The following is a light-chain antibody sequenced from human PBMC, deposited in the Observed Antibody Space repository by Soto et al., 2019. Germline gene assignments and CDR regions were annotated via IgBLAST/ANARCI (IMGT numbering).Light chain of an antibody. J-gene: IGKJ4*01. Sequence: EIVLTQSPATLSLSPGERAALSCRASQSVSSHLAWYQQKPGQAPRLLIYDASNSATGIPPMFSCSGSGTVFTLIISSLEPEELAVYYCQQRSNWPLTFGGATKVETK. CDR1: QSVSSH. CDR3: QQRSNWPLT. V-gene: IGKV3-11*01. CDR2: DAS.